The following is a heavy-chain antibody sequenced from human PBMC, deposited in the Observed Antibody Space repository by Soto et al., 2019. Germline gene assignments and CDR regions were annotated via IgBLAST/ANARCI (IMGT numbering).Heavy chain of an antibody. D-gene: IGHD3-22*01. J-gene: IGHJ3*02. V-gene: IGHV3-7*05. CDR2: IKQDGSEK. Sequence: QPGGSLRLSCAASGFTFSSYWMSWVRQAPGKGLEWVANIKQDGSEKYYVDSVKGRFTISRDNAKNSLYLQMNSLRAEDTAVYYCARGLSITMIVVAHDHAFDIWGQGTMVTVSS. CDR3: ARGLSITMIVVAHDHAFDI. CDR1: GFTFSSYW.